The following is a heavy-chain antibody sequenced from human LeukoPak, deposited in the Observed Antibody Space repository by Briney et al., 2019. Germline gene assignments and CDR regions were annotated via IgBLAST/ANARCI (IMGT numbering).Heavy chain of an antibody. Sequence: GGSLRLSCAASGFTFSSYGMHWVRQAPGKGLEWVAVISYDGSNKYYADSVKGRFTISRDNSKNTLYLQMNSLRDEDTAVYYCAKDGESTGAADVWGKGTMVTVSS. V-gene: IGHV3-30*18. CDR3: AKDGESTGAADV. CDR1: GFTFSSYG. D-gene: IGHD4-17*01. J-gene: IGHJ6*04. CDR2: ISYDGSNK.